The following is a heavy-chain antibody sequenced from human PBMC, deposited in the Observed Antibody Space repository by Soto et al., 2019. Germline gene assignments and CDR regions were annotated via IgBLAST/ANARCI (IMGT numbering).Heavy chain of an antibody. D-gene: IGHD2-21*02. J-gene: IGHJ4*02. CDR2: ISYEGSKK. Sequence: QVQMVEAGGGVVQPGKSVRLSCATSGFTFSSYAMHWVRQAPGKGPEWVAVISYEGSKKDYSDAVKGRFTISSDNTKKTLFLPMNSLRPDDTAVYFCARPGREVTPYSSLHWGQGTLVTVTS. V-gene: IGHV3-30-3*01. CDR1: GFTFSSYA. CDR3: ARPGREVTPYSSLH.